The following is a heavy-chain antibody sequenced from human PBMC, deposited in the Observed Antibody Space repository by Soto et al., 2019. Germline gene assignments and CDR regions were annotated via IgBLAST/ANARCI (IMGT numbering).Heavy chain of an antibody. Sequence: QVQLVQSGAEVKKPGSSVKVSCKASGGTFSNYAFSWGRQAPGQGLEWMGGILPIFTTATYAPKFQDRVTITADEPPRTVSMDLSSMRSEDTALYYCAKDIGFQQHLFVFDNWGQGTLVTVSS. CDR2: ILPIFTTA. V-gene: IGHV1-69*01. D-gene: IGHD6-13*01. J-gene: IGHJ4*02. CDR1: GGTFSNYA. CDR3: AKDIGFQQHLFVFDN.